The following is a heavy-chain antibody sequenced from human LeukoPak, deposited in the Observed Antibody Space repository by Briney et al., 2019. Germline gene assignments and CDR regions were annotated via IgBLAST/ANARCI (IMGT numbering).Heavy chain of an antibody. V-gene: IGHV3-30*02. CDR1: GFTFSNFG. J-gene: IGHJ5*02. Sequence: PGGSLRLSCAASGFTFSNFGMHWVRQAPGKGLEWVAFIRFDGTSEFYADSVKARFTISRDNSKNTLYLQMNSLRAEDTAVYYCANLDCSGGSCYSFDPHQYNWFDPWGQGTLVTVSS. D-gene: IGHD2-15*01. CDR3: ANLDCSGGSCYSFDPHQYNWFDP. CDR2: IRFDGTSE.